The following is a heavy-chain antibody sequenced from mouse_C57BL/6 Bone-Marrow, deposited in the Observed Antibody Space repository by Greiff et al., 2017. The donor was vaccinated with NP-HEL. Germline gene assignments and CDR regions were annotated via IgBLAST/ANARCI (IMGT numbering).Heavy chain of an antibody. CDR3: ARQIYSNYGNYYAMDY. CDR1: GFSLTSYG. CDR2: IWSDGST. Sequence: QVQLKESGPGLVAPSQSLSITCTVSGFSLTSYGVHWVRQPPGKGLEWLVVIWSDGSTTYNSAPKSRLSISKDNSKSQVFLKMNSLQTDDTAMYYCARQIYSNYGNYYAMDYWGQGTSVTVSS. D-gene: IGHD2-5*01. J-gene: IGHJ4*01. V-gene: IGHV2-6-1*01.